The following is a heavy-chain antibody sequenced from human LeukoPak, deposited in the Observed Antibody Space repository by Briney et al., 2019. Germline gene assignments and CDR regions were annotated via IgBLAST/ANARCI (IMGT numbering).Heavy chain of an antibody. CDR3: ATDAGSSGFPRAGVDY. Sequence: GGSLRLSCAASGFTFSSYSMNWVRKAPGKGLKWVSSISSSSSYIYYADSVKGRFTISRDNAKNSLYLQMNSLRAEDTAVYYCATDAGSSGFPRAGVDYWGQGTLVTVSS. CDR2: ISSSSSYI. J-gene: IGHJ4*02. V-gene: IGHV3-21*01. D-gene: IGHD3-22*01. CDR1: GFTFSSYS.